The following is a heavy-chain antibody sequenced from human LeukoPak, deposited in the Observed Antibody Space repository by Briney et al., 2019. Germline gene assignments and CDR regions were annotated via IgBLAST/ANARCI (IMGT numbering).Heavy chain of an antibody. CDR3: ARDGTTGPPTPDY. V-gene: IGHV3-33*08. D-gene: IGHD1-1*01. CDR2: IWYDGSNK. CDR1: GFPFSSYW. J-gene: IGHJ4*02. Sequence: PGGSLRLSCVASGFPFSSYWMTWVRQAPGKGLEWVAVIWYDGSNKYYADSVKGRFTISRDNSKNTLYLQMNSLRAEDTAVYYCARDGTTGPPTPDYWGQGTLVTVSS.